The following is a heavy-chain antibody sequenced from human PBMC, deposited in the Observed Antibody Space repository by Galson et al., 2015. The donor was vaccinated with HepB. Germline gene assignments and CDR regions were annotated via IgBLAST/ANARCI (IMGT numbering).Heavy chain of an antibody. CDR1: GYTFTSYA. J-gene: IGHJ4*02. CDR3: ARSRIVGATIVY. CDR2: INAGNGNT. V-gene: IGHV1-3*01. Sequence: SVKVSCKASGYTFTSYAMHWVRQAPGQRLEWMGWINAGNGNTKYSQKFQGRVTITRDTSASTAYMELSSLRSEDTAVYYCARSRIVGATIVYWGQGTLVTVSS. D-gene: IGHD1-26*01.